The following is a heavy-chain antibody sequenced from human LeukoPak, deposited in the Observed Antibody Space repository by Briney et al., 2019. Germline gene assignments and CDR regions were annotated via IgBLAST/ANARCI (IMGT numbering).Heavy chain of an antibody. Sequence: SETLSLTCTVSGGSISSSSYYWGWIRQPPGKGLEWIVSIYYSGSTYYNPSLKSRVTISVYTSKNQFSLKLSSVTAADTAVYYCATSAYSSGWFYYYYYYTDVWGKGTTVTVSS. J-gene: IGHJ6*03. CDR2: IYYSGST. D-gene: IGHD6-19*01. V-gene: IGHV4-39*07. CDR1: GGSISSSSYY. CDR3: ATSAYSSGWFYYYYYYTDV.